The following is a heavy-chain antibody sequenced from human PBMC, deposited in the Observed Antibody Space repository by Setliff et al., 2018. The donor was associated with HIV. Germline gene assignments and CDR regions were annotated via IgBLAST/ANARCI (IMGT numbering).Heavy chain of an antibody. V-gene: IGHV3-30*02. CDR3: AKDKGQKCVDY. CDR2: IRSDGSNT. Sequence: LRLSCAASGLTFTACGMHWVRQAPGKGLEWVASIRSDGSNTDYADSVTGRFTISRDDSKNTLYLQMNSLRAEDTAVYYCAKDKGQKCVDYWGQGTLVTVSS. CDR1: GLTFTACG. J-gene: IGHJ4*02.